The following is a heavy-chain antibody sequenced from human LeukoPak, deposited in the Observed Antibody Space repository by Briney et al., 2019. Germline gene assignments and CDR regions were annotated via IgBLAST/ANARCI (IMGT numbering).Heavy chain of an antibody. Sequence: ASVKVSCKASGYTFTSYYMHWVRQAPGQGLEWMGLINPSGGSTSYAQKFQGRVTMTRDTSTSTVYMELSSLRSEDTAVYYCARDSYDFWSGYLGDYWGQGTLVTVSS. V-gene: IGHV1-46*01. CDR3: ARDSYDFWSGYLGDY. D-gene: IGHD3-3*01. CDR1: GYTFTSYY. CDR2: INPSGGST. J-gene: IGHJ4*02.